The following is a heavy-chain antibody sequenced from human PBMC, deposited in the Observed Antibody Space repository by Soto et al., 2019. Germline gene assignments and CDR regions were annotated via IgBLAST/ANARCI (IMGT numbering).Heavy chain of an antibody. Sequence: QVQLVQSGAEVKKPGASVKVSCKVSGYTLTELSMHWVRQAPGKGLEWMGGFDPEDGETIYAQKFQGRVTMTEDTSTDTAYMELSSLRSEDTAVYYCATGYLVLLWFGHHDASDIWGQGTMVTVSS. CDR2: FDPEDGET. CDR3: ATGYLVLLWFGHHDASDI. D-gene: IGHD3-10*01. V-gene: IGHV1-24*01. J-gene: IGHJ3*02. CDR1: GYTLTELS.